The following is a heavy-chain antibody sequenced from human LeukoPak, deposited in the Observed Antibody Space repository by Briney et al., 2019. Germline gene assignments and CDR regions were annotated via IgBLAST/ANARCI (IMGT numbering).Heavy chain of an antibody. CDR1: GGSISSYY. V-gene: IGHV4-59*12. CDR3: ARDRGYYGSGSYHNWFDP. CDR2: IYYSGST. J-gene: IGHJ5*02. D-gene: IGHD3-10*01. Sequence: PSETLSLTCTVSGGSISSYYWSWIRQPPGKGLEWIGYIYYSGSTNYNPSLKSRVTISVDTSKNQFSLKLSSVTAADTAVYYCARDRGYYGSGSYHNWFDPWGQGTLVTVSS.